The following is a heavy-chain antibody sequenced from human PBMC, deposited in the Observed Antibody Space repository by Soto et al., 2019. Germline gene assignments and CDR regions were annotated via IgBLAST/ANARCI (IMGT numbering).Heavy chain of an antibody. Sequence: QITLKESGPTLVKHTQTLTLTCTFSGFSLSTSGVGVSWIRQPPGKAMEWLALIYWDEDKRYSPFLKSRLTIPQDTSTHEVDLTMTNMDPVDTGTYYCAHKGGRGAAMDVWGQGTTVTVSS. D-gene: IGHD2-15*01. J-gene: IGHJ6*02. CDR1: GFSLSTSGVG. CDR3: AHKGGRGAAMDV. V-gene: IGHV2-5*02. CDR2: IYWDEDK.